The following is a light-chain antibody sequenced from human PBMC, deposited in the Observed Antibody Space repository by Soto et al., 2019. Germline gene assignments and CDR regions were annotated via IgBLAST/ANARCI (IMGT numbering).Light chain of an antibody. J-gene: IGLJ2*01. CDR3: SSYTSSSTLE. Sequence: QSVLTQPASVSGSPGQSITISCTGTSSDVGGYNYVSWYQQHPGKAPKLVIYDVSNWPSGVSNRFSGSKSANTASLTISGLQAEDEADYYCSSYTSSSTLEFGGGTKLTVL. CDR1: SSDVGGYNY. V-gene: IGLV2-14*01. CDR2: DVS.